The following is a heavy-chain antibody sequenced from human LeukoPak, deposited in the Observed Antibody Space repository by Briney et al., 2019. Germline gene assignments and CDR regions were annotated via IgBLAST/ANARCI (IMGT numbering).Heavy chain of an antibody. Sequence: PGRSLRLSCAASGFTFSSYGMPWVRQAPGKGLEWVAVISYDGSNKYYADSVKGRFTISRDNSKNTLHLQMNSLRAEDTAVYYCARGDDAFDIWGQGTMVTVSS. CDR3: ARGDDAFDI. V-gene: IGHV3-30*03. CDR2: ISYDGSNK. CDR1: GFTFSSYG. J-gene: IGHJ3*02.